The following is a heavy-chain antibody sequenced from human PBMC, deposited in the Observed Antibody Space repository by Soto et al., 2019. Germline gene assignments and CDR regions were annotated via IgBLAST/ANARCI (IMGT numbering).Heavy chain of an antibody. CDR3: ARILKGGTFDWLQIDC. V-gene: IGHV2-70*01. D-gene: IGHD3-9*01. CDR2: INWRDNK. Sequence: SCPTLENPTQTLTLTCTFSGFSLTTSRMCVTWIRQPPGKALEWLALINWRDNKYYTTSLKTRLTLSKDTSKNQVVLTLTNMDPVDTGTYYCARILKGGTFDWLQIDCWGQGTLVTVSS. J-gene: IGHJ4*02. CDR1: GFSLTTSRMC.